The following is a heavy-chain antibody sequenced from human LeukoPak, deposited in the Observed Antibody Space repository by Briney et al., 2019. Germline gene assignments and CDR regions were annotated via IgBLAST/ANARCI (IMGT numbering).Heavy chain of an antibody. V-gene: IGHV1-2*02. CDR2: INPNSGGT. CDR1: RYTFTGYY. Sequence: ASVKVSCKASRYTFTGYYMHWVRQAPGQGLEWMGWINPNSGGTNYAQKFQGRVTMTRDTSISTAYMELSRLRSDDTAVYYCARHSPVIRFHFDSWGQGTLVTVSS. J-gene: IGHJ4*02. D-gene: IGHD3-3*01. CDR3: ARHSPVIRFHFDS.